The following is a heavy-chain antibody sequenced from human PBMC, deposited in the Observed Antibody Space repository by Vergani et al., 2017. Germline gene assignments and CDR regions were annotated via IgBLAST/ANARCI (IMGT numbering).Heavy chain of an antibody. CDR3: ARATAGDGSSSAYYYYYMDV. V-gene: IGHV1-18*01. CDR2: ISTYNGNT. D-gene: IGHD6-6*01. J-gene: IGHJ6*03. Sequence: QVQVVQSGAEVKKPGASVKVSCKASGYTFTSYGFSWVRQAPGQGLEWMGWISTYNGNTNYAQKFQGRVTMTTDTSTSTAYMELRSLRSDDTAVYYCARATAGDGSSSAYYYYYMDVWGKGTTVTVSS. CDR1: GYTFTSYG.